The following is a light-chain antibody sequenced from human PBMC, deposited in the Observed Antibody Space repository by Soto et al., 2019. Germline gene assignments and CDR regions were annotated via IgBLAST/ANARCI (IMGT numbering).Light chain of an antibody. J-gene: IGKJ5*01. Sequence: EIVLTQSPATLPLSPGERATLSCRASQSVSRYLAWYQQKPGQAPRLLIYDASNRATGIPARFSGGGSGTDFTLTISSLEPEDFAVYYCQQRSNWPSITFGQGTRLEIK. CDR2: DAS. CDR3: QQRSNWPSIT. V-gene: IGKV3-11*01. CDR1: QSVSRY.